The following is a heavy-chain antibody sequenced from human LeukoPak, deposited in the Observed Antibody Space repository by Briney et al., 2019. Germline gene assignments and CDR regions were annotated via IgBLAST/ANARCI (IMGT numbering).Heavy chain of an antibody. V-gene: IGHV3-7*01. CDR3: ARDGDGYKSIPFDY. CDR1: GSTFSNYW. Sequence: GGSLRLSCAASGSTFSNYWMSWVRQPPGKGLEWVANIKQDGSEKYYVDSVKGRFTISRDNAKSSLYLQMNNLSIEDTAVYYCARDGDGYKSIPFDYWGQGALVTVSS. D-gene: IGHD5-24*01. CDR2: IKQDGSEK. J-gene: IGHJ4*02.